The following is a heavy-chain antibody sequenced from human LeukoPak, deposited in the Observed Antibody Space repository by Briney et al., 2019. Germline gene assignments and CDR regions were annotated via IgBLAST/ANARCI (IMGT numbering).Heavy chain of an antibody. V-gene: IGHV3-23*01. Sequence: PGGSLRLSCATSGFIFSTYALSWVRQAPGKGLEWASSISGSGGSTYHADSVKGRFTISRDSSKNTLYLQMYSLRAEDTAIYYCARVIRAAPGKGYFDYWGQGTLVTVYS. CDR2: ISGSGGST. J-gene: IGHJ4*02. CDR3: ARVIRAAPGKGYFDY. D-gene: IGHD6-13*01. CDR1: GFIFSTYA.